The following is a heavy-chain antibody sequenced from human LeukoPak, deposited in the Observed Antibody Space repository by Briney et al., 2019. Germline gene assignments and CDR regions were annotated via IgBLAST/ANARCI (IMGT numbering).Heavy chain of an antibody. V-gene: IGHV4-31*03. Sequence: PSQTLSLTCSVSGAAVSTVGHHWTWIRQFSGKGLEWIGYIYYSGSTNYNPSLKSRVTISVDTSKNQFSLKLSSVTAADTAAYYCARAAHFYGSGSYYGGNFDPWGQGTLVTVSS. CDR3: ARAAHFYGSGSYYGGNFDP. D-gene: IGHD3-10*01. CDR2: IYYSGST. CDR1: GAAVSTVGHH. J-gene: IGHJ5*02.